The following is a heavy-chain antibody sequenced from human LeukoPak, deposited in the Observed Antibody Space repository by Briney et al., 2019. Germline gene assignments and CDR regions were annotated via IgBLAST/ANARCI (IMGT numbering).Heavy chain of an antibody. V-gene: IGHV7-4-1*02. CDR1: GYTFTSYD. CDR2: INTNTGNP. D-gene: IGHD3-10*01. J-gene: IGHJ4*02. Sequence: GASVKVSCKASGYTFTSYDINWVRQATGQGLEWMGWINTNTGNPTYAQGFTGRFVFSLDTSVSTAYLQISSLKAEDTAVYYCARLYGSGSYYNDLGYWGQGTLVTVSS. CDR3: ARLYGSGSYYNDLGY.